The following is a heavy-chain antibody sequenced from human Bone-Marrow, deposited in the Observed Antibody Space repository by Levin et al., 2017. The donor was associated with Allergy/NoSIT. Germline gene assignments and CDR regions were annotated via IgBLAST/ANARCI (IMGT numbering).Heavy chain of an antibody. D-gene: IGHD3-9*01. CDR3: ARRDYDVLTGAPVPFDY. Sequence: SGPTLVKPTQTLTLTCTFSGFSLDTRGVGVGWIRQPPGKALEWLALIFWDDDKRYTPSLKSRLTITKDTSKNQVVLTMANMDPVDTATYYCARRDYDVLTGAPVPFDYWGQGTLVTVSS. J-gene: IGHJ4*02. V-gene: IGHV2-5*02. CDR2: IFWDDDK. CDR1: GFSLDTRGVG.